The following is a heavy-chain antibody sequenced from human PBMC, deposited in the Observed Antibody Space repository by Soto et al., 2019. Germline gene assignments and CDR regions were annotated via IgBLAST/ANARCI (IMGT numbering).Heavy chain of an antibody. CDR1: GFIFSNNG. J-gene: IGHJ4*02. D-gene: IGHD3-10*02. V-gene: IGHV3-30*02. Sequence: GGSLRLSCVGSGFIFSNNGMHWVRQTPGKGLEWVAFMSYDGSDTFYADSVKGRFTISRDNSKNTLFLHMSSLRAGDTAMYYCTIVRVADSALDHWGQGTLVTVSS. CDR3: TIVRVADSALDH. CDR2: MSYDGSDT.